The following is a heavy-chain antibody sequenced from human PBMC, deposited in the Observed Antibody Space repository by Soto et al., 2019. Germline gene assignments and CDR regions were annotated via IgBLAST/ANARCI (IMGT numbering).Heavy chain of an antibody. J-gene: IGHJ4*02. Sequence: QAGGSLRLSCAASGFTFRSYAMSWVRQAPGKGLEWVSAISGSGGSTYYADSVKGRFTISRDNSKNTLYLQMNSLRAEDTAIFYCAKEEPRSSSSTVYRGQGTLVTVSS. D-gene: IGHD6-6*01. CDR2: ISGSGGST. V-gene: IGHV3-23*01. CDR1: GFTFRSYA. CDR3: AKEEPRSSSSTVY.